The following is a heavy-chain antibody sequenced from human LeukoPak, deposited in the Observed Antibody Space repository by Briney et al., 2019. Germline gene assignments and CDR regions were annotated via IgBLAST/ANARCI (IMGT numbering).Heavy chain of an antibody. CDR3: ARYSGYDFLDYFDY. J-gene: IGHJ4*02. Sequence: SETLSLTCTVSGGSISSSSYYWGWIRLPPGKGLEWIGSIYYSGSTYYNPSLKSRVTISVDTSKNQFSLKLSSVTAADTAVYYCARYSGYDFLDYFDYWGQGTLVTVSS. D-gene: IGHD5-12*01. CDR1: GGSISSSSYY. V-gene: IGHV4-39*01. CDR2: IYYSGST.